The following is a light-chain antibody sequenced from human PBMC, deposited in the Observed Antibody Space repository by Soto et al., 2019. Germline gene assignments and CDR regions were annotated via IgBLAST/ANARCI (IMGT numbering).Light chain of an antibody. J-gene: IGLJ3*02. V-gene: IGLV4-60*02. Sequence: QAVVTQSSSASASLGSSVKLTCTLSSGHSSYIIAWHQQQPGKVPRYLMKLEGSGSYNKGSGLPDRFSGSTSGADRYLTISNLQFEDEADYYCETWDFNTRVFGGGTKLTVL. CDR2: LEGSGSY. CDR1: SGHSSYI. CDR3: ETWDFNTRV.